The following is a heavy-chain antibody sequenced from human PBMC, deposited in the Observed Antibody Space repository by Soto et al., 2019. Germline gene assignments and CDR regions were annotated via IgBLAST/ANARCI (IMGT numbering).Heavy chain of an antibody. D-gene: IGHD3-22*01. CDR3: AKDQDSSCYYWFDY. CDR1: RFTFNNYA. Sequence: EVQLLESGGGLVQPGGSLRLSCAASRFTFNNYAMSWVRQAPGKGLEWVSGISGGGGSTHYADSVKGRFTISRDNSENTLYLQMNSLRAEDTAVYYCAKDQDSSCYYWFDYWGQGTLVTVSS. V-gene: IGHV3-23*01. J-gene: IGHJ4*01. CDR2: ISGGGGST.